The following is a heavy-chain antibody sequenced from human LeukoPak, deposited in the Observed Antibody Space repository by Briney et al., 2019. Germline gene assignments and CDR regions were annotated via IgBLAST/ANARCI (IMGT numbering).Heavy chain of an antibody. CDR3: ARRSSTTYWYFDL. CDR2: IYHSGST. Sequence: ASETLSLTCAVSGGSISSSNWWSWVRQPPGKGLEWIGEIYHSGSTNYNPSLKSRVTISVDKSKNQFSLKLSSVTAADTAMYYCARRSSTTYWYFDLWGRGPLVVVSS. D-gene: IGHD1-26*01. J-gene: IGHJ2*01. V-gene: IGHV4-4*02. CDR1: GGSISSSNW.